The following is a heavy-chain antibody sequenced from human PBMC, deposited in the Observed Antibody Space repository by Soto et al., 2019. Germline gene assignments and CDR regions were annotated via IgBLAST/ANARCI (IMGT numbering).Heavy chain of an antibody. J-gene: IGHJ4*02. V-gene: IGHV3-23*01. CDR3: AKVHPPINDY. CDR2: ITVSGGST. CDR1: GLTFNNYV. Sequence: EVQLLESGGGLVQPGGSLRLSCAASGLTFNNYVLSWVRQPPGKGLEWVSGITVSGGSTYYADSVKGRFTISRDSSKNTLYLQMNSLRAEDTALYYCAKVHPPINDYWGQGTLVTVSS.